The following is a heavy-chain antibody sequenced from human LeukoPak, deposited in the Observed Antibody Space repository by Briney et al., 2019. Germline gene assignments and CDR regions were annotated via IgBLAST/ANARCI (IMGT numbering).Heavy chain of an antibody. CDR2: IYYSGST. J-gene: IGHJ6*02. Sequence: SETLSLTCTVSGGSISSYYWSWIRQPPGKGLEWIGYIYYSGSTNYNPPLKSRVTISVDTSKNQFSLKLSSVTAADTAVYYCARHADIVVVPAAIGGYYYYGMDVWGQGTTVTVSS. CDR3: ARHADIVVVPAAIGGYYYYGMDV. D-gene: IGHD2-2*02. CDR1: GGSISSYY. V-gene: IGHV4-59*08.